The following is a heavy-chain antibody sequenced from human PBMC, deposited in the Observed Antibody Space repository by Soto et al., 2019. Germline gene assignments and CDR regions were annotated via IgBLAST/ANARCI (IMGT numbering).Heavy chain of an antibody. V-gene: IGHV4-31*03. D-gene: IGHD2-15*01. CDR3: ARDAALKWFDP. Sequence: PSETLSLTCTVSGGSISRGGYYWSWIRQNPGKGLEWIGYTYYSGSTYYNPSLKSRVIISVDTSKKQFSLKLSSVTAADTAVYYCARDAALKWFDPWGQGTLVTVSS. CDR2: TYYSGST. J-gene: IGHJ5*02. CDR1: GGSISRGGYY.